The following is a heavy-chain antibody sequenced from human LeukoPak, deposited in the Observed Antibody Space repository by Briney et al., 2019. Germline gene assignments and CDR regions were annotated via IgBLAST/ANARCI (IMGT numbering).Heavy chain of an antibody. CDR2: INHSGST. J-gene: IGHJ6*03. V-gene: IGHV4-34*01. Sequence: TSSETLSLTCAVYGGSFSGYYWSWIRQPPGKGLEWIGEINHSGSTSYNPSLKSRVTISVDTSKNQFSLKLSSVTAADTAVYYCARGLGVNYDFWSGKAPHYMDVWGKGTTVTVSS. D-gene: IGHD3-3*01. CDR3: ARGLGVNYDFWSGKAPHYMDV. CDR1: GGSFSGYY.